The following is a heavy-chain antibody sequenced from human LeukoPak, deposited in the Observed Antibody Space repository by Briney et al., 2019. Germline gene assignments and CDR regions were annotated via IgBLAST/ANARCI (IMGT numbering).Heavy chain of an antibody. CDR3: AKGSFGVVTSGFDY. J-gene: IGHJ4*02. D-gene: IGHD3-3*01. CDR2: IWYDGSNK. Sequence: GGSLRLSCAASGFTFSSYGMHWVRQAPGKGLEWVAVIWYDGSNKYYADSVKGRFTISRDNSKNTLYLQMNSLRAEDTAVYYCAKGSFGVVTSGFDYWGQGTLVTVSS. V-gene: IGHV3-30*02. CDR1: GFTFSSYG.